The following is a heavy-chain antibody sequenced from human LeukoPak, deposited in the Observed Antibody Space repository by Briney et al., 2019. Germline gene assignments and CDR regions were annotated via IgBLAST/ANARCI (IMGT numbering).Heavy chain of an antibody. V-gene: IGHV1-2*02. D-gene: IGHD3-22*01. CDR2: INTNSGDT. Sequence: ASVKVSCKASGYTFSGYYIHWVRQAPAQGLEWMGWINTNSGDTNYAQKFQDRVTMTRDMSISTAYMELSRLRSDDTAVYYCASLYDSSGYYYFDYWGQGTLVTVSS. CDR1: GYTFSGYY. J-gene: IGHJ4*02. CDR3: ASLYDSSGYYYFDY.